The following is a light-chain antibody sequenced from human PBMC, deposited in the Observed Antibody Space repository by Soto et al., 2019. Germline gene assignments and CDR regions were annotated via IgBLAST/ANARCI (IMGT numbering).Light chain of an antibody. J-gene: IGKJ2*01. CDR3: QQTFSPPYT. CDR1: QSISNS. V-gene: IGKV1-39*01. CDR2: VAS. Sequence: DIQMTQSLSSLSASVGDTVTITCRASQSISNSLSWYQQKPGKAPKFLIYVASTLQRGVPSRFSGSGSGTYFTLTISSLQPEDVATYYCQQTFSPPYTFVQGTKLEIK.